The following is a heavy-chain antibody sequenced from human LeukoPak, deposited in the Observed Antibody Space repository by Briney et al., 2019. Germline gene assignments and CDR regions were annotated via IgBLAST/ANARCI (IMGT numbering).Heavy chain of an antibody. D-gene: IGHD3-10*01. CDR3: AEVRSSASDI. V-gene: IGHV3-48*02. CDR2: ISGSSSAI. J-gene: IGHJ3*02. Sequence: GGSLRLSCAASGFTFGSYSMNWVRQAPGKGLEWISYISGSSSAIYYADSVKGRFTISRDNAKNSLYLQMNSLRDEDAAVYYCAEVRSSASDIWGQGTMVTVSS. CDR1: GFTFGSYS.